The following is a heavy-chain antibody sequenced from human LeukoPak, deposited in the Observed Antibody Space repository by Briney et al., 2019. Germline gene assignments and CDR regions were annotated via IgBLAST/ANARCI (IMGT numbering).Heavy chain of an antibody. Sequence: SETLSLTCTVSGGSISSYYWSWIRQPAGKGLEWIGRIYTSGSTNYNPSLKSRVTMSVDTSKNQLSLKLSSVTAADTAVYYCAREVVPAALYYYYMDVWGKGTTVTVSS. CDR2: IYTSGST. J-gene: IGHJ6*03. CDR1: GGSISSYY. V-gene: IGHV4-4*07. D-gene: IGHD2-2*01. CDR3: AREVVPAALYYYYMDV.